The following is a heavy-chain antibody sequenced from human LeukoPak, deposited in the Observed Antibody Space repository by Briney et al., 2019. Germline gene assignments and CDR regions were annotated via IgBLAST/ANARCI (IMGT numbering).Heavy chain of an antibody. CDR1: EFNFNIYF. V-gene: IGHV1-46*02. D-gene: IGHD4-17*01. CDR3: ARDRRTTVAFDI. J-gene: IGHJ3*02. Sequence: ASVKLSCKASEFNFNIYFIHWVRHAPGQGLEWMGIINPSDGTTSYEQKFQGRVTMTRDTYRNTVYMEVSSLTSKDTAVYYCARDRRTTVAFDIWGQGTLVTVSS. CDR2: INPSDGTT.